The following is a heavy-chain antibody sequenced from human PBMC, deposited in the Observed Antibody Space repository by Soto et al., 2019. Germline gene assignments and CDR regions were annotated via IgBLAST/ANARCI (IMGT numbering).Heavy chain of an antibody. CDR3: VRAGHIVVVPAAYLDY. Sequence: SQTLSLTCAISGDSVSSNSAAWNWIRQSPSRGLEWLGRTYYRSKWYNDYAVSVKSRITINPDTSKNQFSLQLNSVTPEDTAVYYCVRAGHIVVVPAAYLDYWGQGTLVTV. J-gene: IGHJ4*02. D-gene: IGHD2-2*01. CDR1: GDSVSSNSAA. CDR2: TYYRSKWYN. V-gene: IGHV6-1*01.